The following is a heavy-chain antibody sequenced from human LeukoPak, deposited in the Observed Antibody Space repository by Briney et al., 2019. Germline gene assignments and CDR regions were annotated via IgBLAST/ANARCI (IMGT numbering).Heavy chain of an antibody. CDR1: GGSISSSSYY. CDR3: ARQYGCSGGSCYSYYYYYYGMDS. Sequence: SETLSLTCTVSGGSISSSSYYWGWIRQPPGKGLEWIGSIYYSGSTYYNPSLKSRVTISVDTSKNQFSLKLSSVTAADTAVYYCARQYGCSGGSCYSYYYYYYGMDSWGQGTLVTVSS. CDR2: IYYSGST. V-gene: IGHV4-39*01. J-gene: IGHJ6*02. D-gene: IGHD2-15*01.